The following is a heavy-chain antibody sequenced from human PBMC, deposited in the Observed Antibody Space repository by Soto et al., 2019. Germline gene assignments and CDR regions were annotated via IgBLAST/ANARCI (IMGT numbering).Heavy chain of an antibody. D-gene: IGHD6-19*01. CDR3: ARSVEGHFDF. J-gene: IGHJ4*01. V-gene: IGHV3-48*02. CDR2: ITSDERTI. Sequence: EVQLVESGGGLVQPGGSLGLSCSASGFTFRVYSMNWVRQAPGEGLEWVSYITSDERTIHYADSVKGRFTISRDNAKNSVYLQMTSLRDEDTAVYYCARSVEGHFDFWGQGILVTVSS. CDR1: GFTFRVYS.